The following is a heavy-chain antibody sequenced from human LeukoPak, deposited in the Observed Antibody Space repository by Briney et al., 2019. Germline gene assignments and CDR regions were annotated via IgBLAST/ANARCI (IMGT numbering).Heavy chain of an antibody. Sequence: PGGSLRLSCAASGFTFSSYGMHWVRQAPGKGLEWLAFIRYNGDNKYYADSVKGRFTISRDNAKNSLYLQMNSLRAEDTAVYYCARGSGGYDYYYYYYMDVWGKGTTVTISS. J-gene: IGHJ6*03. V-gene: IGHV3-30*02. D-gene: IGHD5-12*01. CDR1: GFTFSSYG. CDR2: IRYNGDNK. CDR3: ARGSGGYDYYYYYYMDV.